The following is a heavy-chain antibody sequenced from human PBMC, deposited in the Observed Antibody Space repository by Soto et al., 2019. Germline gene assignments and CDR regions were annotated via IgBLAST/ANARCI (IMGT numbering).Heavy chain of an antibody. J-gene: IGHJ4*02. D-gene: IGHD3-16*01. CDR3: ARGPSVVLYYFDS. Sequence: QVQLVQSGTEVKKPGSSVKVSCKASGGTFRNYHINWVREAAGQGLEWMGSIFPLTDIPDYAQNFQARLTISADKSTSTAYMELSSLTSDDTAMYSCARGPSVVLYYFDSWGQRTPVTVS. V-gene: IGHV1-69*02. CDR1: GGTFRNYH. CDR2: IFPLTDIP.